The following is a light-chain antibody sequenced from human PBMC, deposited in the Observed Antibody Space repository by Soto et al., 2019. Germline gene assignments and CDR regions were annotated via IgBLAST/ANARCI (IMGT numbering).Light chain of an antibody. J-gene: IGKJ2*01. CDR3: QQRTNWPHIYT. V-gene: IGKV3D-11*01. Sequence: EVMLTQSPATLSLSPGERATLSCNASQAVSNYVAWYQQKPGQAPRLLIYDASNRATDIPARFSGSGPGTDFTLTISSLEPEDFAVYYCQQRTNWPHIYTFGQGTKLEIK. CDR2: DAS. CDR1: QAVSNY.